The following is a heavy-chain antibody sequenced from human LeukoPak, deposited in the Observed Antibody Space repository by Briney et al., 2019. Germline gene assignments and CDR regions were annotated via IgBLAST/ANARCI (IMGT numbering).Heavy chain of an antibody. CDR2: IYSGGST. CDR3: ARGNYDILTYDHYYYMDV. D-gene: IGHD3-9*01. J-gene: IGHJ6*03. V-gene: IGHV3-66*01. CDR1: GFTVSSNY. Sequence: GGSLRLSCAASGFTVSSNYMSWVRQAPGKGLEWVSVIYSGGSTYYADSVKGRFTISRDNSKNTLYLQMNSLRAEDTAVYYCARGNYDILTYDHYYYMDVWGKGTMVTISS.